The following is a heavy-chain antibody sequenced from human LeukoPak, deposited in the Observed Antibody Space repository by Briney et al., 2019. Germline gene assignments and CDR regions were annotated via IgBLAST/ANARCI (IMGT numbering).Heavy chain of an antibody. V-gene: IGHV3-7*04. CDR3: ARVDKWNDVDY. J-gene: IGHJ4*02. CDR2: IKQDGSDK. CDR1: GFTFSSYW. D-gene: IGHD1-1*01. Sequence: GGSLRLSCAASGFTFSSYWMSWVRQAPGKGLEWVADIKQDGSDKYYVDSVKGRFTISRDNAKNSLYLQMSSLRAEDTAVYYCARVDKWNDVDYWDQGTLVTVSS.